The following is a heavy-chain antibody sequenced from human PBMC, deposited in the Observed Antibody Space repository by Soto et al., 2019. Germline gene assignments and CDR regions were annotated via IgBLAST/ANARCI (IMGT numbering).Heavy chain of an antibody. CDR3: VRDHVLGFSYWFDP. V-gene: IGHV1-2*02. D-gene: IGHD2-8*01. CDR2: INPHSGAT. CDR1: GYIFSANY. J-gene: IGHJ5*02. Sequence: ASVKVSCKASGYIFSANYIHWVRQAPGQGLEWLGWINPHSGATNYAQKFLGRVTMSADTSASTAYMDLARLKSDDTAVYYCVRDHVLGFSYWFDPWGRGTMVTVSS.